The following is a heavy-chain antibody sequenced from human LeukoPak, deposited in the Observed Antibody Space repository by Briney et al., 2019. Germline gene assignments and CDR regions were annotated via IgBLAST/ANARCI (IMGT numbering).Heavy chain of an antibody. CDR1: GGSFSGYY. CDR2: INHSGST. CDR3: ARGPDILTGYFDY. V-gene: IGHV4-34*01. Sequence: PSETLSLTCAVYGGSFSGYYWSWIRQPPGKGLEWIGEINHSGSTNYNPSLKSRVTISVDTSKNQFSLKLSSVTAADTAVYYCARGPDILTGYFDYWGQGTLVTVSS. J-gene: IGHJ4*02. D-gene: IGHD3-9*01.